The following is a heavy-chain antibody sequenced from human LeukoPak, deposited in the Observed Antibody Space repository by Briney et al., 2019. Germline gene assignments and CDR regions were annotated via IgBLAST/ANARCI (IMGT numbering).Heavy chain of an antibody. V-gene: IGHV3-30*18. J-gene: IGHJ4*02. D-gene: IGHD3-3*01. CDR1: GFTFSSYG. CDR2: ISYDGSNK. CDR3: AKDRVTIFGVGPDY. Sequence: GRSLRLSCAASGFTFSSYGMHWVRQAPGKGLEWVAVISYDGSNKYYADSVKGRSTISRDNSKNTLYLQMNSLRAEDTAVYYCAKDRVTIFGVGPDYWGQGTLVTVSS.